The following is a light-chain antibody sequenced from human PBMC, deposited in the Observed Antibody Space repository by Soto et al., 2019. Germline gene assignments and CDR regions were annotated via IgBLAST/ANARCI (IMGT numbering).Light chain of an antibody. V-gene: IGKV1-39*01. CDR3: QQSYSTPF. Sequence: IQMTQSPSSLSASVGDRVTISCRASQGIGNALGWYQQKPGKAPKLLIYAASSLQSGVPSRFSGSGSGTDFTLTISNLQPEDFATYFCQQSYSTPFFGPGTKVDIK. CDR2: AAS. CDR1: QGIGNA. J-gene: IGKJ3*01.